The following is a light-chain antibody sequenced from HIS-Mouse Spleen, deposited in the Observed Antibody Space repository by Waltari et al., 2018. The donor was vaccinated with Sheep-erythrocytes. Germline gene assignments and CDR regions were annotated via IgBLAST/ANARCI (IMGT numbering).Light chain of an antibody. J-gene: IGLJ3*02. Sequence: QSALTQPASVPGSPAQSITLPCPGSSSDVGSYNFLSWYQQHPGKAPKLMIYEGSKRPSGVSNRFSGSKSGNTASLTISGLQAEDEADYYCCSYAGSSTPWVFGGGTKLTVL. CDR1: SSDVGSYNF. CDR3: CSYAGSSTPWV. CDR2: EGS. V-gene: IGLV2-23*01.